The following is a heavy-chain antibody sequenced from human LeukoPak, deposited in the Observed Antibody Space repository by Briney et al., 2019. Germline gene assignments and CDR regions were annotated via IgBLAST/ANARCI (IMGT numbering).Heavy chain of an antibody. CDR2: INPSGGST. V-gene: IGHV1-46*01. CDR3: ASRSSTVAKFPFHY. Sequence: GASVKVSCKASGYTFTSYYMHWVRQAPGQGLEWMGIINPSGGSTSYAQKFQGRVTMTRDMSTSTAYMELTGLTSDDTAVYYCASRSSTVAKFPFHYWGQGTLVTVSS. D-gene: IGHD4-17*01. CDR1: GYTFTSYY. J-gene: IGHJ4*02.